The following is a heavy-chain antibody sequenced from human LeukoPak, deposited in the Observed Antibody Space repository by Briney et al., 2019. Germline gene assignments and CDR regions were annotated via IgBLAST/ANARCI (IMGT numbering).Heavy chain of an antibody. D-gene: IGHD6-13*01. CDR2: ISYDGSNK. CDR1: GFTFSSYA. CDR3: ARDSYSSSWYAQH. J-gene: IGHJ4*02. Sequence: PGGSLRLSCAASGFTFSSYAMHWVRQAPGKGLEWVAVISYDGSNKYYADSVKGRFTISRDNSKNTLYLQMNSLRAEDTAVYYCARDSYSSSWYAQHRGQGTLVTVSS. V-gene: IGHV3-30-3*01.